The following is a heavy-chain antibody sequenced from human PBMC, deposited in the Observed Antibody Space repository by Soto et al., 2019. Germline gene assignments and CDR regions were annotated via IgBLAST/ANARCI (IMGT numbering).Heavy chain of an antibody. CDR2: SSASGRSR. CDR1: VIEFSNYA. J-gene: IGHJ4*02. D-gene: IGHD6-19*01. CDR3: AKDGNWLDVYFDV. Sequence: GGPLRLSCVASVIEFSNYAMSWVRQAPGKGLEWVSISSASGRSRYHADPVKGRFTISRDNSKNTLYLHMTNLRAEDTAVYYCAKDGNWLDVYFDVWGQGTPVTVSS. V-gene: IGHV3-23*01.